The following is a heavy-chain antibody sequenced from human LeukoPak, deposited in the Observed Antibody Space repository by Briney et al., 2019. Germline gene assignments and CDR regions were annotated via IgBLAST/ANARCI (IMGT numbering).Heavy chain of an antibody. V-gene: IGHV3-23*01. J-gene: IGHJ5*02. CDR2: ISFGGADT. CDR3: AKDIRSIFNWFDP. D-gene: IGHD3-9*01. Sequence: GGSLRLSCAASGFTFSRYAMSWVRQAPGKGLEWISAISFGGADTYYADSVTGRFTISRDNPKNTLYLQMNSLRAEDTAVYYCAKDIRSIFNWFDPWGQGTLVTVSS. CDR1: GFTFSRYA.